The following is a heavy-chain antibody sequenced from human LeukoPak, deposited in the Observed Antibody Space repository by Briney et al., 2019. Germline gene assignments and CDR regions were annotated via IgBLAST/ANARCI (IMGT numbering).Heavy chain of an antibody. CDR2: ISGSGGST. Sequence: GGSLRLSCAASGFNFGSSVMSWVRQAPGKGLEWVSAISGSGGSTYYADSVKGRFTISRDNSKNTLYLQMSSLRAEDTAVYYCAKDGDDYGDYWGQGTLVTVSS. D-gene: IGHD2-21*01. J-gene: IGHJ4*02. V-gene: IGHV3-23*01. CDR3: AKDGDDYGDY. CDR1: GFNFGSSV.